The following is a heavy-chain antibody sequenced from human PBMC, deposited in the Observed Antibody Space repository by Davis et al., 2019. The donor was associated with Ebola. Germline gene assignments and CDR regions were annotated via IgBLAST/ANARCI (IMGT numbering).Heavy chain of an antibody. CDR2: INPNSGGT. V-gene: IGHV1-2*02. D-gene: IGHD3-3*01. CDR3: ARSLLTISSKGVDY. J-gene: IGHJ4*02. CDR1: GYTFTSYY. Sequence: ASVKVSCKASGYTFTSYYMHWVRQAPGQGLEWMGWINPNSGGTNYAQKFQGRVTMTRDTSISTAYLELSRLRSDDTAVYYCARSLLTISSKGVDYWDQGTLVTVSS.